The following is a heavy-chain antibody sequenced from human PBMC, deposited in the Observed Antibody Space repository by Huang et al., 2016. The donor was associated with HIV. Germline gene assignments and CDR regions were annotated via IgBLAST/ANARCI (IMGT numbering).Heavy chain of an antibody. J-gene: IGHJ4*02. CDR3: ARPLTGTTALGY. V-gene: IGHV4-39*01. D-gene: IGHD1-20*01. CDR2: IYYSGNI. CDR1: GSSISSSYY. Sequence: QLQLQESGPGLVKPSETLSLTCTVSGSSISSSYYWGWISQPPGKGLEWIGNIYYSGNISYNPSLKSRVTISVDTSKNHISLKVDSVTAADTAVYYCARPLTGTTALGYWGQGTLVTVSS.